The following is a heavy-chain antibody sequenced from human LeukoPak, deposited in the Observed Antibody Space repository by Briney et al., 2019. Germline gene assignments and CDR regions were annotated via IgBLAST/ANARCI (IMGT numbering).Heavy chain of an antibody. CDR1: GGSISSGDYY. D-gene: IGHD3-10*01. CDR3: ASVTMARGAFDY. V-gene: IGHV4-30-4*01. CDR2: IYYSGST. J-gene: IGHJ4*02. Sequence: PSETLSLTSTVSGGSISSGDYYWSWIRQPPGKGLEWIGYIYYSGSTYYNPSLKSRVTISLDTSKNQFSLKLSSVTAADTAVYYCASVTMARGAFDYWRQGTLVTVSS.